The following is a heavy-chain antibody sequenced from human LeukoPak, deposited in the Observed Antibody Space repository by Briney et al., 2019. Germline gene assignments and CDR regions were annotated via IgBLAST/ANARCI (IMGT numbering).Heavy chain of an antibody. D-gene: IGHD5-24*01. Sequence: GGSLRLSCAASGFTFSSYGMSWVRQAPGKGLEWVSGISWNSGSIGYADSVKGRFTISRDNAKNSLYLQMNSLRAEDTAVYYCARDRRNYYYYMDVWGKGTTVTVSS. CDR1: GFTFSSYG. J-gene: IGHJ6*03. V-gene: IGHV3-48*01. CDR3: ARDRRNYYYYMDV. CDR2: ISWNSGSI.